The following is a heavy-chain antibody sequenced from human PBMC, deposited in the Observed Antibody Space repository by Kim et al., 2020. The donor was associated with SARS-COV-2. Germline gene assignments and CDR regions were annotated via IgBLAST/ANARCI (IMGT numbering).Heavy chain of an antibody. CDR2: IYSGGSST. D-gene: IGHD3-22*01. CDR1: GFTFSSYA. V-gene: IGHV3-23*03. J-gene: IGHJ4*02. CDR3: AKGGGYYDSSGTKRGGLLDY. Sequence: GGSLRLSCAASGFTFSSYAMSWVRQAPGKGLEWVSVIYSGGSSTYYADSVKGRFTISRDNSKNTLYLQMNSLRAEDTAVYYCAKGGGYYDSSGTKRGGLLDYWGQGTLVTVSS.